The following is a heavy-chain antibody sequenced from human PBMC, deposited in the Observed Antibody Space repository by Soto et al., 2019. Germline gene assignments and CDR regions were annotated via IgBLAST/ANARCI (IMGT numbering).Heavy chain of an antibody. D-gene: IGHD3-10*01. V-gene: IGHV4-30-2*01. J-gene: IGHJ4*02. CDR1: GGSISSGGYS. CDR3: AREGMATAHFDY. CDR2: IYHSGST. Sequence: SETLSLTCAVSGGSISSGGYSWSWIRQPPGKGLEWIGYIYHSGSTYYNPSLKSRVTISVDRSKNQFSLKLSSVTAADTAVYYCAREGMATAHFDYWGQGTLVTVSS.